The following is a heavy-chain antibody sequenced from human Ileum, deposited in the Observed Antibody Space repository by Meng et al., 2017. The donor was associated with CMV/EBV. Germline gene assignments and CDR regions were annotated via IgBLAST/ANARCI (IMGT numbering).Heavy chain of an antibody. CDR1: GYRFTSYW. CDR2: IYPGDSDT. D-gene: IGHD4-17*01. J-gene: IGHJ4*02. Sequence: ESLKISWKGSGYRFTSYWIGWVRPMPGKGLELMGIIYPGDSDTRYSPSFQGHVPISADKSISTAYLQWISLKASDTAMYYCARHCPRDYGDYGVPDYWGQGTLVTVSS. V-gene: IGHV5-51*01. CDR3: ARHCPRDYGDYGVPDY.